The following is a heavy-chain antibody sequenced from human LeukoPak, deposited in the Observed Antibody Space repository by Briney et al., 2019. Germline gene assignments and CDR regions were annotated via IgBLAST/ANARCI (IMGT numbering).Heavy chain of an antibody. V-gene: IGHV4-4*07. CDR3: ARTPRRAYCSGGSCYGKFDY. D-gene: IGHD2-15*01. Sequence: SETLSLTCTVSGGSIGSYYWSWIRQPAGKGLEWIGRIYTSGSTNYNPSLKSRVTMSVDTSKNQFSLKLSSVTAADTAVYYCARTPRRAYCSGGSCYGKFDYWGQGTLVTVSS. J-gene: IGHJ4*02. CDR2: IYTSGST. CDR1: GGSIGSYY.